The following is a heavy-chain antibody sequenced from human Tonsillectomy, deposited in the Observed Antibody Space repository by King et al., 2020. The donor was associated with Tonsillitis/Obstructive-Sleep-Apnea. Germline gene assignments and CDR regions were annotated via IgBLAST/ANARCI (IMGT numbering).Heavy chain of an antibody. V-gene: IGHV3-30*18. CDR3: AKDGGTTVTTPWGMDV. D-gene: IGHD4-11*01. Sequence: VQLVESGGGVVQPGRSLRLSCAASGFTFSSYGMHWVRQAPGKGLEWVAVISYDGSNKYYADSVKGRFTISRDNSKNTLYLQMNSLRAEDTAAYYCAKDGGTTVTTPWGMDVWGQGTTVTVSS. J-gene: IGHJ6*02. CDR2: ISYDGSNK. CDR1: GFTFSSYG.